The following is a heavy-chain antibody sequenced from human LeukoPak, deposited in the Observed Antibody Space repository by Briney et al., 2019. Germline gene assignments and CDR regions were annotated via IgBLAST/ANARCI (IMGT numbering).Heavy chain of an antibody. D-gene: IGHD3-22*01. CDR1: GYSFTTSG. CDR3: ARRSSYDSSGYYPFDY. V-gene: IGHV5-51*01. CDR2: IYPGDSDT. J-gene: IGHJ4*02. Sequence: KSGESLRISCKGSGYSFTTSGIGWVRQMPGRGLEWMGIIYPGDSDTRYSPSFQGQVTISADKSISTAYLQWSSLRASDTAMYYCARRSSYDSSGYYPFDYWGQGTLVTVSS.